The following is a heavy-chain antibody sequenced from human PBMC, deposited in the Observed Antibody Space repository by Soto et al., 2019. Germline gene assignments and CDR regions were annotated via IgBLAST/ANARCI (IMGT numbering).Heavy chain of an antibody. D-gene: IGHD3-22*01. CDR3: GREYFDSRGTPPGD. V-gene: IGHV1-46*01. J-gene: IGHJ4*02. Sequence: ASVKVSCKTSGYTFTHYYMHWVRLAPGQGLEWMGVINPGGGYTTYAQKFQGRVTMTRDTSTSTVYMELSSLKPEDTAVYYCGREYFDSRGTPPGDWGQGTLVTVSS. CDR1: GYTFTHYY. CDR2: INPGGGYT.